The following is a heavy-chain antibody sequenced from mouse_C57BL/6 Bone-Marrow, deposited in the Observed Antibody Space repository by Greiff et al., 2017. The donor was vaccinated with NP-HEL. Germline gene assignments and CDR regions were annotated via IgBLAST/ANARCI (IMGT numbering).Heavy chain of an antibody. Sequence: EVKVVESGGGLVQSGRSLRLSCATSGFTFSDFYMEWVRQAPGKGLEWIAASRNKANDYTTEYSASVKGRFIVSRDTSQSILYLQMNALRAEDTAIYYCARDALDRYFDVWGTGTTVTVSS. CDR3: ARDALDRYFDV. CDR1: GFTFSDFY. J-gene: IGHJ1*03. CDR2: SRNKANDYTT. V-gene: IGHV7-1*01.